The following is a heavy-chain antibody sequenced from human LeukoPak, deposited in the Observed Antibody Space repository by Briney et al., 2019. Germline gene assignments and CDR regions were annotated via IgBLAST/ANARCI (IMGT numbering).Heavy chain of an antibody. J-gene: IGHJ6*03. Sequence: SETLSLTCAVYGGPFSGYYWSWIRQPPGKGLEWIGEINHSGSTNYNPSLKSRVTISVDTSKNQFSLKLSSVTAADTAVYYCARGVFGGYAYYYYYYYMDVWGKGTTVTVSS. D-gene: IGHD3-22*01. CDR3: ARGVFGGYAYYYYYYYMDV. CDR1: GGPFSGYY. V-gene: IGHV4-34*01. CDR2: INHSGST.